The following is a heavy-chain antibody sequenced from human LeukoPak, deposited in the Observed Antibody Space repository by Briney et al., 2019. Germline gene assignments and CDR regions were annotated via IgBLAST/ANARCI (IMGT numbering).Heavy chain of an antibody. CDR2: ISVYNGNT. CDR3: ARVFLALASVGATVHYYFGMDV. J-gene: IGHJ6*02. Sequence: GVSVKVSCKASGYTFTSYGISWVRQAPGQGLGWMGWISVYNGNTNHAQQLQGRVTMTTDTSTRTAYMELRSLRTDDTAVYYCARVFLALASVGATVHYYFGMDVWGQGTTVTVS. D-gene: IGHD1-26*01. V-gene: IGHV1-18*01. CDR1: GYTFTSYG.